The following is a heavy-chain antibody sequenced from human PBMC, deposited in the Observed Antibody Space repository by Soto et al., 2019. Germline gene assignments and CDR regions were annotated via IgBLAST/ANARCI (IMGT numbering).Heavy chain of an antibody. D-gene: IGHD3-10*01. Sequence: SETLSLTCSVSGASISIGGYLWSWIRQHPGKGLEWIGHIYYNGSTYYNPSLKSRLTISVDTSKNEFSLRLTSVTAADTAVYFCATDAYRGSEIDSYYYAMDVWGEGTTVTVSS. J-gene: IGHJ6*04. V-gene: IGHV4-31*03. CDR2: IYYNGST. CDR3: ATDAYRGSEIDSYYYAMDV. CDR1: GASISIGGYL.